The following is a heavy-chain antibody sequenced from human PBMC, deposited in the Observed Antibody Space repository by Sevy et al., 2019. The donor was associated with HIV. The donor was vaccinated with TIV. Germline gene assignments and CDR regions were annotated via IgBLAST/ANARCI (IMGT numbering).Heavy chain of an antibody. Sequence: GESLKISCKGSGYSFTNYWIGWVRQVPGKGLEWMGIIYPGDSDTRYSPSFQGQVTISADKSISTAYLQWSSLKASDTAMYYCARDGYYDSSAYYSFDYWGQGTLVTVSS. V-gene: IGHV5-51*01. CDR2: IYPGDSDT. CDR1: GYSFTNYW. D-gene: IGHD3-22*01. J-gene: IGHJ4*02. CDR3: ARDGYYDSSAYYSFDY.